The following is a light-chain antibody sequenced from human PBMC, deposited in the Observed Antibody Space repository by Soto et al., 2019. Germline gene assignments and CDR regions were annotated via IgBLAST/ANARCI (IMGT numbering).Light chain of an antibody. CDR2: KAS. J-gene: IGKJ1*01. Sequence: DIQMTQSPSTLSASVGDRVTITCRASQSISSWLAWYQQKPWKAPKLLIYKASNLESGVPSRFSGSGSGTEFTLTISSLQPDDFATYYFQQYNTYPWTFGQGTKVEIK. V-gene: IGKV1-5*03. CDR1: QSISSW. CDR3: QQYNTYPWT.